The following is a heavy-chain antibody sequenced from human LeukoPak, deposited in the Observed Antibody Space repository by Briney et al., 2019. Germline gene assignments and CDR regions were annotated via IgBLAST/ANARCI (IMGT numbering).Heavy chain of an antibody. J-gene: IGHJ4*02. CDR2: INHSGST. CDR3: ARVDSSGWYELDY. Sequence: SETLSLTCAVYGGSLSGYYWSWIRQPPGKGLEWIGEINHSGSTNYNPSLKSRVTISVDTSKNQFSLKLSSVTAADTAVYYCARVDSSGWYELDYWGQGTLVTVSS. D-gene: IGHD6-19*01. V-gene: IGHV4-34*01. CDR1: GGSLSGYY.